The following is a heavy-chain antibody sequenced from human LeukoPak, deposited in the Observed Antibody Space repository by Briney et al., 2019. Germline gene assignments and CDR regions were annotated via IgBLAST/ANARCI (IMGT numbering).Heavy chain of an antibody. J-gene: IGHJ4*02. CDR1: GDSMRNSCFC. V-gene: IGHV4-39*07. D-gene: IGHD3-3*01. CDR2: IYYNVIK. Sequence: PSETLSLTCTVSGDSMRNSCFCWVWLRPCPGVGLEGSGCIYYNVIKFYSSSFKSRVIMSIHTATNQLSLKSSSVTAADTAVYYCARRVCGDSLTYFDYWAQGTLVTVSS. CDR3: ARRVCGDSLTYFDY.